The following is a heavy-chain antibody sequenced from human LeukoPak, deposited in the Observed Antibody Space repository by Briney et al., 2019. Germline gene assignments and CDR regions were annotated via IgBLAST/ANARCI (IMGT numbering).Heavy chain of an antibody. CDR1: GFTFNKAW. Sequence: PGGSLRLSCAASGFTFNKAWMSWVRLAPGKGLEWVGRIKNNGDGGSTDYAAPVKGRFTVSRDDSKSTLYLQMNSLKPEDTAVYYCTTSGTPFEYWGQGTLVTVSS. CDR2: IKNNGDGGST. D-gene: IGHD3-10*01. V-gene: IGHV3-15*01. J-gene: IGHJ4*02. CDR3: TTSGTPFEY.